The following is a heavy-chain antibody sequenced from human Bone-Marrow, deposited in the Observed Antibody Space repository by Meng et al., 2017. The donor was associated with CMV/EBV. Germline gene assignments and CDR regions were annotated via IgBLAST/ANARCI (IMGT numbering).Heavy chain of an antibody. CDR3: ARDRNIAALAPVDGVDV. CDR2: IRYDGSKE. CDR1: GFTFSSFG. V-gene: IGHV3-30*02. D-gene: IGHD6-13*01. J-gene: IGHJ6*01. Sequence: GGSLRLSCAASGFTFSSFGIQWVRQAPGKGLEWVAFIRYDGSKEYYADSVRGRFTKSRDDSKSTVYLQMNSLRGDDTAVYYCARDRNIAALAPVDGVDVWGQGTTVTGSS.